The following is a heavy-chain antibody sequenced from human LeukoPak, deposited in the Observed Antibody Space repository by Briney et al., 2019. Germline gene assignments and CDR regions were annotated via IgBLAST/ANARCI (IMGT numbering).Heavy chain of an antibody. CDR3: ARTRGGSFDY. CDR2: ISGTSSYI. CDR1: GFTFSTYN. Sequence: PGGSLRLSCAASGFTFSTYNMNWVRQARGKGLERVSSISGTSSYIYYADSVKDRFSISRDNAKNSLYLQMNNLRADDTAVYYCARTRGGSFDYWGQGTLVTVSS. V-gene: IGHV3-21*01. D-gene: IGHD1-26*01. J-gene: IGHJ4*02.